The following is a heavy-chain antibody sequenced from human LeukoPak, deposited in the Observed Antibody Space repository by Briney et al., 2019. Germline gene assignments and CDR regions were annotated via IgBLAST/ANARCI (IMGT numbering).Heavy chain of an antibody. CDR2: ISPENGDT. D-gene: IGHD1-26*01. V-gene: IGHV1-18*01. Sequence: GASVKVSCKASGYTFVNFGLIWVRQAPGQGLEWMGWISPENGDTNYAQTFQDRVTMTTDTSTSTAYMELRSLRSDDTAVYYCVRDLKRSRARWENLGFDPWGQGTLVTVSS. CDR3: VRDLKRSRARWENLGFDP. J-gene: IGHJ5*02. CDR1: GYTFVNFG.